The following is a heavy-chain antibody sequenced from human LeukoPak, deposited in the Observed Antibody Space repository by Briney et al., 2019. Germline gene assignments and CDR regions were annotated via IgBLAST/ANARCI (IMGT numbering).Heavy chain of an antibody. J-gene: IGHJ4*02. CDR3: ARAMNYGYCGGGSCHLGN. V-gene: IGHV1-69*13. Sequence: VKVSCKASGGTFSSHTFNWVRPAPGQGLEWMGGIIPIYATANYAQNFQGRVTITADESTSTAYMELSSLRSEDTAVYYCARAMNYGYCGGGSCHLGNWGRGTLVTVSS. CDR1: GGTFSSHT. CDR2: IIPIYATA. D-gene: IGHD2-15*01.